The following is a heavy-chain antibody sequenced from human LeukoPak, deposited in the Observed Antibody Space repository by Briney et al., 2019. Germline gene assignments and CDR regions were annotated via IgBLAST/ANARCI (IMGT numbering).Heavy chain of an antibody. CDR1: GFIFGDCT. V-gene: IGHV3-21*06. CDR2: ISSSSSYV. D-gene: IGHD4-17*01. J-gene: IGHJ5*02. CDR3: ARKPRTTGWFDP. Sequence: PGGSLRLSCAASGFIFGDCTMNWVRQAPGKGLEWVSSISSSSSYVYYADSLKGRFTISRDNAKNSLYLQMNSLRAEDTAVYYCARKPRTTGWFDPWGQGTLVTVSS.